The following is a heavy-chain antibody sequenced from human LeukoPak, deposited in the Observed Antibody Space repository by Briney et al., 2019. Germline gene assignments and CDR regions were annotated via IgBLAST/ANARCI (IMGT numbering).Heavy chain of an antibody. V-gene: IGHV1-8*01. J-gene: IGHJ4*02. D-gene: IGHD3-10*01. Sequence: GASVKVSCKASGYTFTSYDINWVRQATGQGLEWMGWMNPNSGNTGYAQKFQGRVTMTRNTSISTAYMELSSLRSEDTAVYYCARGRIIKYGSDYYFDYWGRGTLVTVSS. CDR1: GYTFTSYD. CDR3: ARGRIIKYGSDYYFDY. CDR2: MNPNSGNT.